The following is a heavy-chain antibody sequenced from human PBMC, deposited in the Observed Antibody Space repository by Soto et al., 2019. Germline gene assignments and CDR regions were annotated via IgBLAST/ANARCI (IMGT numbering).Heavy chain of an antibody. CDR1: GFMFISYT. J-gene: IGHJ4*02. V-gene: IGHV3-21*01. D-gene: IGHD2-2*01. CDR2: VSFRGDI. CDR3: ARGCSSASCYYY. Sequence: WGSLSLSCTASGFMFISYTMNWVRQAPGKGLEWVSSVSFRGDIYYADSLEGRFTISRDDAKNSLYLQMNSLRAEDTAVYYCARGCSSASCYYYWGQGTLVTVSS.